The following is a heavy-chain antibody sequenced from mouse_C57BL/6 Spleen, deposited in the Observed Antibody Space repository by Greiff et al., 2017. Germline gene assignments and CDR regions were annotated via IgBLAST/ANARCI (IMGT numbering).Heavy chain of an antibody. Sequence: EVQRVESGEGLVKPGGSLKLSCAASGFTFSSYAMSWVRQTPEKRLEWVAYISSGGDYIYYADTVKGRFTISRDKARNTLYLQMISLKSEDTAMYYCTRGKGYWDFGVWGTGTTVTVSS. CDR2: ISSGGDYI. CDR3: TRGKGYWDFGV. J-gene: IGHJ1*03. CDR1: GFTFSSYA. V-gene: IGHV5-9-1*02.